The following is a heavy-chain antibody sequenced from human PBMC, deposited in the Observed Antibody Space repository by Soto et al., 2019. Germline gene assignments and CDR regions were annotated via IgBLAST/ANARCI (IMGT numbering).Heavy chain of an antibody. CDR2: IYSGGNP. V-gene: IGHV3-53*01. CDR3: ARVPNFDC. J-gene: IGHJ5*01. Sequence: EERLVQSGGGLVQPGGSLRLSCAAYGLSVGGNYMSWVRQAPGKGLELVSLIYSGGNPFYADSMKGRVTISRDNSNNKLYRQMDILRAEKTAVYYCARVPNFDCWGQGTLVIVSS. CDR1: GLSVGGNY.